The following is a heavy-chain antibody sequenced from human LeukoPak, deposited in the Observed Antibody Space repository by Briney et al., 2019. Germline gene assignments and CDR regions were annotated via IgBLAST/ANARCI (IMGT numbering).Heavy chain of an antibody. D-gene: IGHD6-13*01. V-gene: IGHV3-7*01. J-gene: IGHJ4*02. Sequence: AGSLRLSCAASGFTFSSYWMSWVRQAPGKGLQWVANIKQDGSEKYYVDSVKGRFTISRDNAKNSLYLQMNSLRAEDTAVYYCARDSSSWYHYFDYWGQGTLVTVSS. CDR2: IKQDGSEK. CDR1: GFTFSSYW. CDR3: ARDSSSWYHYFDY.